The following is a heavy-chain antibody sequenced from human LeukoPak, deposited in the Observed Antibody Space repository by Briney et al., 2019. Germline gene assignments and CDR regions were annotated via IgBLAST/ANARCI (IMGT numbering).Heavy chain of an antibody. J-gene: IGHJ4*02. V-gene: IGHV4-39*07. Sequence: ASETLSLTCTVSGGSISRYYWSWIRQPPGKGLEWIGSIYYSGSTYYNPSLKSRVTISVDTSKNQFSLKLSSVTAADTAVYYCARGMYNWNYFDYWGQGTLVTVSS. D-gene: IGHD1-20*01. CDR1: GGSISRYY. CDR3: ARGMYNWNYFDY. CDR2: IYYSGST.